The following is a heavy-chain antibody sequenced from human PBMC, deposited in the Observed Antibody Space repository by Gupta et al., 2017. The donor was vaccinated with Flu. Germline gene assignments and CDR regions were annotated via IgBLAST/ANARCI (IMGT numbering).Heavy chain of an antibody. D-gene: IGHD3-10*01. J-gene: IGHJ4*02. CDR2: ISSSSDTI. Sequence: INGVRQAPGQGLEWISYISSSSDTIFYADSVKGRLTISRDNAKNSLYLQMNSLRAEDTAVYYCARGFGPLDYWGQGTLVTVSS. V-gene: IGHV3-48*01. CDR3: ARGFGPLDY.